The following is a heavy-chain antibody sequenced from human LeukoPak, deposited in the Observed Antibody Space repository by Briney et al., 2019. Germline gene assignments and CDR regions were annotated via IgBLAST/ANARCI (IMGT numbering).Heavy chain of an antibody. J-gene: IGHJ4*02. CDR1: GFTFSTYA. CDR2: ISSNGDST. CDR3: ARSSAVVGDTTFDY. D-gene: IGHD1-26*01. Sequence: GGSLRLSCAASGFTFSTYAMHWVRQAPGKGLEYISSISSNGDSTYYANSVKGRVTISRDNSQNTLSLQMDSLRAEDMAVYYCARSSAVVGDTTFDYWGQGTLVTVSS. V-gene: IGHV3-64*01.